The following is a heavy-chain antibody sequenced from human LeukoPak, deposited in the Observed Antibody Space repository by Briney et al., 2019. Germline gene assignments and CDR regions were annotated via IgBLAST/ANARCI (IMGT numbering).Heavy chain of an antibody. CDR1: GGSISSYY. V-gene: IGHV4-59*12. J-gene: IGHJ4*02. Sequence: ASETLSLTCTVSGGSISSYYWSWIRQPPGKGLEWIGYIYYSGSTYYNPSLKSRVTISVDTSKNQFSLKLSSVTAADTAVYYCARVVSAAGTIDYWGQGTLVTVSS. CDR2: IYYSGST. D-gene: IGHD6-13*01. CDR3: ARVVSAAGTIDY.